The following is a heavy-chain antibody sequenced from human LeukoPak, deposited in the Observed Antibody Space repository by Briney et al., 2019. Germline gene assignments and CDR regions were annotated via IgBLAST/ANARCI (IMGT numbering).Heavy chain of an antibody. J-gene: IGHJ3*02. CDR1: GYTFTSYD. V-gene: IGHV1-8*01. CDR3: ARDVRDSYCSGGSCYSDAFDI. CDR2: MNPNSGNT. D-gene: IGHD2-15*01. Sequence: ASVKVSCKASGYTFTSYDINWVRQATGQGLEWMGWMNPNSGNTGYAQKFQGRVTMTRDTSISTAYMELSSLRSEDTAVYYCARDVRDSYCSGGSCYSDAFDIWGQGTMVTVSS.